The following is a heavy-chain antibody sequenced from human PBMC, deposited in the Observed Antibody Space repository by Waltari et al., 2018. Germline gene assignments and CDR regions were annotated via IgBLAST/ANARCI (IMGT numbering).Heavy chain of an antibody. D-gene: IGHD2-21*01. CDR1: GFTFSSYA. CDR3: TKRTMGGAQYFDS. J-gene: IGHJ4*02. Sequence: EVQVLESGGGLVQPGGSLRLSCAASGFTFSSYAMCWVRQAPGKGLEWVSSITAGAGNPYYADSVKGRFTISRDNSKNTLYLQMDGLRAEDTAVYYCTKRTMGGAQYFDSWGQGTLVTVSS. CDR2: ITAGAGNP. V-gene: IGHV3-23*01.